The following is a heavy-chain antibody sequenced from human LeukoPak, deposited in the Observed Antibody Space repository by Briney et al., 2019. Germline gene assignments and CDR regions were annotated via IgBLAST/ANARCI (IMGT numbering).Heavy chain of an antibody. CDR1: GFTFSSYE. V-gene: IGHV3-7*01. CDR2: IKQDGSEK. Sequence: GGSLRLSCAASGFTFSSYEVSWVRQAPGKGLEWVANIKQDGSEKHYMDSVKGRFTISRDDAKNSLYLQMSSLRAEDTSVYYCVRDGPPRSPTSGWFDPWGQGTLVTVSS. D-gene: IGHD2-2*01. CDR3: VRDGPPRSPTSGWFDP. J-gene: IGHJ5*02.